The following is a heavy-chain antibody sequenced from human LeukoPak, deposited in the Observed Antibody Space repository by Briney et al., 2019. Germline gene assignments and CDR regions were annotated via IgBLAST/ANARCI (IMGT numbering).Heavy chain of an antibody. Sequence: SETLSLTCTVSGGPISSGGYYWRWIRQHPGKGLEWIGYIYYSGSTYYNPSLKSRVTISVDTSKNQFSLKLSSVTAADTAVYYCARPSITMVRGGCFDYWGQGTLVTVSS. CDR2: IYYSGST. V-gene: IGHV4-31*03. CDR1: GGPISSGGYY. J-gene: IGHJ4*02. CDR3: ARPSITMVRGGCFDY. D-gene: IGHD3-10*01.